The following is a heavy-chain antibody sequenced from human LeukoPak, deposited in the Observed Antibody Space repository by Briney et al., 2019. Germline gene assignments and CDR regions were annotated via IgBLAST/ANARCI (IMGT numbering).Heavy chain of an antibody. CDR2: IYHSGST. Sequence: GSLRLSCVASGFTFSTFGMSWVRQPPGKGLEWIGEIYHSGSTNYNPSLKSRVTISVDKSKNQFSLKLSSVTAADTAVYYCANTVTTALRAFDIWGQGTMVTVSS. J-gene: IGHJ3*02. CDR1: GFTFSTFGM. V-gene: IGHV4-4*02. D-gene: IGHD4-17*01. CDR3: ANTVTTALRAFDI.